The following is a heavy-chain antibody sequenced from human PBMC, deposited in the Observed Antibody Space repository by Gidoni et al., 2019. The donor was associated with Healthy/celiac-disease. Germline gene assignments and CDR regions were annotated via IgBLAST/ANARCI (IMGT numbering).Heavy chain of an antibody. CDR2: INPNSGGT. V-gene: IGHV1-2*02. CDR3: ARENADIVVVPAAIGWFDP. Sequence: QVQLVQSGAEVKKPGASVKVSCKASGYTFTGYYMHWVRQAPGQGLEWMGWINPNSGGTNYAQKFQGRVTMTRDTSISTAYMELSRLRSDDTAVYYCARENADIVVVPAAIGWFDPWGQGTLVTVSS. D-gene: IGHD2-2*01. CDR1: GYTFTGYY. J-gene: IGHJ5*02.